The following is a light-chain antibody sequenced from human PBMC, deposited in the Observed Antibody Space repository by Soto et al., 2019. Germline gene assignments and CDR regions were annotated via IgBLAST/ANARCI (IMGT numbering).Light chain of an antibody. CDR1: QSILHNTGGTF. J-gene: IGKJ5*01. Sequence: DVVMTQTPLSLSVAPGQPASISCRSSQSILHNTGGTFLCWYLQNPGQSPQPLIYEVSTRDSGVPDRFSGSGSGTEFTLKISRLETDDVGIYYCMQSAQLPPTFGEGTRLEIK. V-gene: IGKV2D-29*02. CDR2: EVS. CDR3: MQSAQLPPT.